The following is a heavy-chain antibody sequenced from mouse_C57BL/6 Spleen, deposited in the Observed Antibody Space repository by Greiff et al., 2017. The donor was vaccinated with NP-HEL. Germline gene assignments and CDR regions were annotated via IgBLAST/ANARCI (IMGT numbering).Heavy chain of an antibody. Sequence: QVQLQQSGAELVRPGTSVKVSCKASGYAFTNYLIEWVKQRPGQGLEWIGVINPGSGGTNYNEKFKGKATLTADKSSSTAYMQLSSLTSEDSAVYFCARGVYGSGGYFDVWGTGTTVTVSS. CDR1: GYAFTNYL. D-gene: IGHD1-1*01. J-gene: IGHJ1*03. V-gene: IGHV1-54*01. CDR2: INPGSGGT. CDR3: ARGVYGSGGYFDV.